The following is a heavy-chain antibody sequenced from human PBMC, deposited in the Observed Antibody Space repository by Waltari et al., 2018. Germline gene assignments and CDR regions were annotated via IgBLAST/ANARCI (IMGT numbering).Heavy chain of an antibody. CDR2: IDPTDSYT. CDR1: GYNFTNYW. D-gene: IGHD4-17*01. V-gene: IGHV5-10-1*03. CDR3: ARHVIGEDY. J-gene: IGHJ4*02. Sequence: EVQLVQSGAEMKKPGESLRISCRGSGYNFTNYWISWVRQMPGKGLVWMGRIDPTDSYTEYSPSLQGHVTISTDKSISTAYLQWGSLKPSDTAMYYCARHVIGEDYWGQGTLVTVSS.